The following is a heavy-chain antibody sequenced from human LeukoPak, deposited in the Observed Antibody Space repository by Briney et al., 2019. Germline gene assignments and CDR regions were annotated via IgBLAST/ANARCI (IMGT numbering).Heavy chain of an antibody. CDR2: IRRRGKQV. Sequence: GGSLRLSPVPSIFTASDYTTRRGSQPPGKGLEWVSYIRRRGKQVFYADSVKGRFTISRENDRNSVFLQMGGLRDEHTATYYCARVPGVCSSAGRDVANADVWGKGPT. V-gene: IGHV3-48*02. CDR1: FTASDYT. D-gene: IGHD5-12*01. CDR3: ARVPGVCSSAGRDVANADV. J-gene: IGHJ6*03.